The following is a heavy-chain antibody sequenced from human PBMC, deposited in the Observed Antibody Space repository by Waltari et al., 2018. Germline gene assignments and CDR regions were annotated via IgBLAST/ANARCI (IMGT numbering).Heavy chain of an antibody. V-gene: IGHV3-7*01. Sequence: EVQLVESGGGLVQPGGPLRLSGAASDFTFSTYGRNWGRQAPGKGLEWVANIRRDGSQIHYLESVEGRFTISRDNAKNSLYLQMNSLRVEDTAVYYCARDVNPTYGSGWFGDAFDIWGQGTMVTVSS. CDR3: ARDVNPTYGSGWFGDAFDI. CDR1: DFTFSTYG. D-gene: IGHD6-19*01. CDR2: IRRDGSQI. J-gene: IGHJ3*02.